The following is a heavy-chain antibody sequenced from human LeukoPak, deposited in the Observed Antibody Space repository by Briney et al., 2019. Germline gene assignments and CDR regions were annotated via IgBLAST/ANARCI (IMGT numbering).Heavy chain of an antibody. Sequence: GASVKVSCKASGYTFTSYDINWVRQATGQGLEWMGWMNPNSGNTGYAQKLQGRVTMTTDTSTSTAYMELRSLRSDDTAVYYCARDQRTYYYDSSGYCFDPWGQGTLVTVSS. CDR2: MNPNSGNT. CDR1: GYTFTSYD. J-gene: IGHJ5*02. D-gene: IGHD3-22*01. V-gene: IGHV1-8*01. CDR3: ARDQRTYYYDSSGYCFDP.